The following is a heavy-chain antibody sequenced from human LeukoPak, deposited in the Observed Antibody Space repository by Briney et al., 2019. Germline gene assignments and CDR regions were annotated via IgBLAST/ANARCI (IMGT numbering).Heavy chain of an antibody. CDR1: GGSFSGYY. Sequence: SETLSLTCAGYGGSFSGYYWSWIRQPPGKGLERIGEINHSGSTNYNPSLKSRVTISVDTSKNPFSLKLSSVTAADTAVYYCARTTYGDYEEDWFDPWGQGTLLTVTS. D-gene: IGHD4-17*01. CDR2: INHSGST. V-gene: IGHV4-34*01. CDR3: ARTTYGDYEEDWFDP. J-gene: IGHJ5*02.